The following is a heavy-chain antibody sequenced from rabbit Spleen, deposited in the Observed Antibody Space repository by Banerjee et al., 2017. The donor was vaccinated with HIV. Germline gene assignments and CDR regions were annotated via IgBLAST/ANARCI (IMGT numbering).Heavy chain of an antibody. D-gene: IGHD1-1*01. J-gene: IGHJ6*01. Sequence: QEQLVESGGGLVQPEGSLTLTCTVSGFSFSISSYMCWVRQAPGKGLEWIACIDAGSSGFTYFATWAKGRFTCSKTSSTTVTLQMTRLTAADTATYFCARDTSSSFSSYGMDLWGPGTLVTVS. CDR2: IDAGSSGFT. CDR1: GFSFSISSY. CDR3: ARDTSSSFSSYGMDL. V-gene: IGHV1S45*01.